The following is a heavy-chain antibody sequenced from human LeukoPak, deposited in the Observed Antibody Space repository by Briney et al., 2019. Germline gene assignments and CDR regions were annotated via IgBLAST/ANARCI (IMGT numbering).Heavy chain of an antibody. J-gene: IGHJ2*01. D-gene: IGHD6-19*01. Sequence: PSETLSLTRTVSGGSISSYYWSWVRQPPGKGLEWSGHIYYSGSTKYNPSLKSRVTISVDTSKNQFSLKLSSVTAADTAVYYCARHTTHLDSSGWYRLWYFDLWGRGTLVTVSS. CDR3: ARHTTHLDSSGWYRLWYFDL. CDR1: GGSISSYY. CDR2: IYYSGST. V-gene: IGHV4-59*08.